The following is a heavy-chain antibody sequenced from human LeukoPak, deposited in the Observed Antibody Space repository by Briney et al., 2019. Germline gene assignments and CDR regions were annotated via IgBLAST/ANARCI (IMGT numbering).Heavy chain of an antibody. CDR1: GYSFTGHY. Sequence: GASVKVSCKASGYSFTGHYIHWVRQAPGQGLEWMGCTNPNTGGTNYAQKFQGRVTMTSDTSTTTAYMGLSSLSSDDTAVYFCSRSSAAAGAVGYWGQGTQVTVSS. CDR2: TNPNTGGT. D-gene: IGHD6-13*01. CDR3: SRSSAAAGAVGY. J-gene: IGHJ4*02. V-gene: IGHV1-2*02.